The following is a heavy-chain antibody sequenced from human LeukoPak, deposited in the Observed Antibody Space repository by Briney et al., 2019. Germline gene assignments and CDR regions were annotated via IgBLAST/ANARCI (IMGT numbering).Heavy chain of an antibody. Sequence: PSETLSLTCTVSGGSISSYYWSWIRQPPGKGLEWIGYIYYSGSTNYNPSLKSRVTISVDTSKNQLSLKLSSVTAADTAVYYCARGYCSGGSCYWDYWGQGTLVTVSS. V-gene: IGHV4-59*01. CDR3: ARGYCSGGSCYWDY. D-gene: IGHD2-15*01. J-gene: IGHJ4*02. CDR2: IYYSGST. CDR1: GGSISSYY.